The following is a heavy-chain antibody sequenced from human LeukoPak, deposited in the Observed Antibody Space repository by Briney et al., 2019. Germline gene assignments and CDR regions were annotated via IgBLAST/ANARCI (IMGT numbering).Heavy chain of an antibody. D-gene: IGHD5-18*01. Sequence: GESLKISCKGSGYSFSSNWIGWVRQMPGKGLEWMGIIYPGDSDTRYSPSFQGQVTISADKSISTAYLQWSSLKASDTAIYYCARRGSYGSYYYYYMDVWGKGTTVTVSS. V-gene: IGHV5-51*01. J-gene: IGHJ6*03. CDR3: ARRGSYGSYYYYYMDV. CDR1: GYSFSSNW. CDR2: IYPGDSDT.